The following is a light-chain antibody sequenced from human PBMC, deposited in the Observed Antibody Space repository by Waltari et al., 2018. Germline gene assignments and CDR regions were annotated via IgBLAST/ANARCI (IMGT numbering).Light chain of an antibody. CDR1: RSDVGGYDF. CDR3: SSYTTSGTLV. CDR2: GVN. Sequence: QSAPTQPASVSGSPGQSITISCTGTRSDVGGYDFFPWHQQYPGKAPKVMIYGVNNRPSGVSNRFSGSKSGNTASLIISGLQADDEADYYCSSYTTSGTLVFGTGTKVTVL. J-gene: IGLJ1*01. V-gene: IGLV2-14*01.